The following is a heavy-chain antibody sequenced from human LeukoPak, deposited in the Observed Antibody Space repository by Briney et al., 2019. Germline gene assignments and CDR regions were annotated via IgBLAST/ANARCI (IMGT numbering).Heavy chain of an antibody. V-gene: IGHV3-48*01. CDR1: GFTFSSDS. Sequence: GGSLRLSCAVSGFTFSSDSMNWVRQAPGKGLEWVSYISSSSSTIYYADSVKGRFTISRDSAKNSLYLQMNSLRAEDTAVYYCARLPAYSSSTSCYYDYWGQRTLVTVSS. CDR2: ISSSSSTI. J-gene: IGHJ4*02. D-gene: IGHD2-2*01. CDR3: ARLPAYSSSTSCYYDY.